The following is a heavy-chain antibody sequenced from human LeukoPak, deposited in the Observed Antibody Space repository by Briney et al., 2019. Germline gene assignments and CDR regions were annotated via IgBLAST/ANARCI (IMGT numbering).Heavy chain of an antibody. D-gene: IGHD6-19*01. CDR2: ISGSGGST. J-gene: IGHJ4*02. Sequence: GVSLRLSCAASGFTFSSYAMSWVRQAPGKGLEWVSAISGSGGSTYYADSVKGRFTISRDNSKNTLYLQMNSLRAEDTAVYYCAKDGYSSGWYYFDYWGQGTLVTVSS. CDR1: GFTFSSYA. V-gene: IGHV3-23*01. CDR3: AKDGYSSGWYYFDY.